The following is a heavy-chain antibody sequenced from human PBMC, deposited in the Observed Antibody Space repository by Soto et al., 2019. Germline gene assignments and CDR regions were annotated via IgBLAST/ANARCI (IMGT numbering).Heavy chain of an antibody. V-gene: IGHV3-30*18. CDR2: ISYDGSNK. J-gene: IGHJ5*02. CDR1: GFTFSSYG. D-gene: IGHD3-3*01. CDR3: AKAGGALLEWLSVPFDP. Sequence: QVQLVESGGGVVQPGRSLRLSCAASGFTFSSYGMHWVRQAPGKGLEWVAVISYDGSNKYYADSVKGRFTISRDNSKNTLYLQMNSLRAEDTAVYYCAKAGGALLEWLSVPFDPWGQGTLVTVSS.